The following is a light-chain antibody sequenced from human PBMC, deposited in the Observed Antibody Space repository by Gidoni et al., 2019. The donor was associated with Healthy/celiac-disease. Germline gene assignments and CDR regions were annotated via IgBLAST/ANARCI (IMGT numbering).Light chain of an antibody. J-gene: IGLJ1*01. V-gene: IGLV2-14*01. CDR2: DVS. CDR1: SSDGGGYNY. CDR3: SSYTSSSLCV. Sequence: QSALTQPASVSGSPGQPITISCTGTSSDGGGYNYVSWYQQHPGKAPKLMIYDVSNRPSGVSNRFSGSKSGNTASLTISGLQAEDEADYYCSSYTSSSLCVFGTGTKVTVL.